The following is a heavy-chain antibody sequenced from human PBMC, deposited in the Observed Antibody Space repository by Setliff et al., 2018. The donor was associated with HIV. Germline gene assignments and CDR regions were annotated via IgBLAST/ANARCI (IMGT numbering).Heavy chain of an antibody. CDR1: GFTLSSYW. CDR3: ARNFDFWSGYLDY. J-gene: IGHJ4*02. D-gene: IGHD3-3*01. CDR2: INSDGSGT. V-gene: IGHV3-74*01. Sequence: GGSLRLSCAASGFTLSSYWMHWVRQAPGKGLVWVSRINSDGSGTGYADSVKGRVTISRDNAKNTLYLQRNSLRAEDTAVYYCARNFDFWSGYLDYWGQGTLVTVSS.